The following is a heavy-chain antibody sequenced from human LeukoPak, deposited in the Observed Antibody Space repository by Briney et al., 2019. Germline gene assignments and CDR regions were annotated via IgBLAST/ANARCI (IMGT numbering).Heavy chain of an antibody. CDR1: GGSLSSYY. V-gene: IGHV4-59*01. CDR3: ASESYSGSYLNAFDI. Sequence: PSQTLSLPCTVSGGSLSSYYWSWIRQPPGKGLEWIGYIYYSGNNNYNPSLKSRVTISVDTSKNQFLLELSSVTAADTAVFYCASESYSGSYLNAFDIWGQGTMVTVSS. D-gene: IGHD1-26*01. J-gene: IGHJ3*02. CDR2: IYYSGNN.